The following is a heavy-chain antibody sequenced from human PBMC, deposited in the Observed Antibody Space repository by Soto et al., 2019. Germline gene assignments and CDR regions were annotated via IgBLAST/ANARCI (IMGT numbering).Heavy chain of an antibody. CDR3: APLSVSLSGPYGIHV. J-gene: IGHJ6*02. Sequence: PSETLSLTCSASGYSVTSSDYYWAWIRQPPGKGLEWIGSMFYSGLTYYNPSLKSRVTLSVDTSKNQLSVRLNSVTAADTAVYYCAPLSVSLSGPYGIHVWGQGTTVTVSS. CDR2: MFYSGLT. D-gene: IGHD2-15*01. CDR1: GYSVTSSDYY. V-gene: IGHV4-39*01.